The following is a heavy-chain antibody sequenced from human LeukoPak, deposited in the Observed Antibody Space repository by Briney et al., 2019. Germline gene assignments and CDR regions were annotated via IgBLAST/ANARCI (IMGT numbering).Heavy chain of an antibody. CDR3: TRVGKRENYGDAFDI. CDR1: GGSISSGNYF. J-gene: IGHJ3*02. V-gene: IGHV4-61*02. Sequence: SETLSLTCTVAGGSISSGNYFWSWIRQPAGKVLGRIGRMSINWTTSYNPSLKSQVTISIDKSKTQFSLKLSSVTAADTAVYYCTRVGKRENYGDAFDIWGQGAMVTVSS. D-gene: IGHD1-7*01. CDR2: MSINWTT.